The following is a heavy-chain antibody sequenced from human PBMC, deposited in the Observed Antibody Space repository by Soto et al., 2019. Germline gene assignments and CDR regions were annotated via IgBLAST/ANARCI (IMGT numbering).Heavy chain of an antibody. CDR3: AKDRIMITFGGVIGYYFDY. V-gene: IGHV3-30*18. Sequence: GGSLRLSCAASGFTFSSYGMHWVRQAPGKGLEWVAVISYDGSNKYYADSVKGRFTISRDNSKNTLYLQMNSLRAEDTAVYYCAKDRIMITFGGVIGYYFDYWGQGTLVTVSS. CDR2: ISYDGSNK. J-gene: IGHJ4*02. D-gene: IGHD3-16*02. CDR1: GFTFSSYG.